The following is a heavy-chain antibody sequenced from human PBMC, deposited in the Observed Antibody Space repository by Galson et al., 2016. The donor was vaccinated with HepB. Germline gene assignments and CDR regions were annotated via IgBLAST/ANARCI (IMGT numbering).Heavy chain of an antibody. Sequence: LSLTCPVSGGSIDRGGYYWTWLRQRPGKGPEWIGYIYYSGATYYNTSLTSRVSISMDTSKNQFSLKVTSVTAADTAVYYCARGETTADNWFDPWGQGTLVTVSS. D-gene: IGHD1-1*01. CDR3: ARGETTADNWFDP. CDR1: GGSIDRGGYY. J-gene: IGHJ5*02. V-gene: IGHV4-31*03. CDR2: IYYSGAT.